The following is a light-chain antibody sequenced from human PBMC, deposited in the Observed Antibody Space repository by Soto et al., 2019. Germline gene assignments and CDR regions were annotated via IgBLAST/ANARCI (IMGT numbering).Light chain of an antibody. CDR2: EVN. Sequence: QSVLTQPASVSGSPGQSITISCTGTSSDVGGYDYVSWYQHHPGKAPKLMIYEVNNRPSGVSNRFSGSKSGNTASLTISWLQAADEADYFCSSYTRTTTRVFGGGTQLTV. V-gene: IGLV2-14*01. CDR1: SSDVGGYDY. CDR3: SSYTRTTTRV. J-gene: IGLJ3*02.